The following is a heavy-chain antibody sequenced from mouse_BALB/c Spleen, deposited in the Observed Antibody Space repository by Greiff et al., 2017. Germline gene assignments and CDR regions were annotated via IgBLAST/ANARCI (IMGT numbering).Heavy chain of an antibody. CDR2: INPSNGRT. CDR1: GYTFTSYW. CDR3: ARSGGYGNPYAMDY. J-gene: IGHJ4*01. V-gene: IGHV1S81*02. Sequence: VQLQQPGAELVKPGASVKLSSKASGYTFTSYWMHWVKQRPGQGLEWIGEINPSNGRTNYNEKFKSKATLTVDKSSSTAYMQLSSLTSEDSAVYYCARSGGYGNPYAMDYWGQGTSVTVSS. D-gene: IGHD2-10*02.